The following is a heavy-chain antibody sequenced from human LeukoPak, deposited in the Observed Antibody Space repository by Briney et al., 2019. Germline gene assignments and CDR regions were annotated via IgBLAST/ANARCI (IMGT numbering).Heavy chain of an antibody. V-gene: IGHV3-20*04. J-gene: IGHJ4*02. CDR2: INWNGGST. D-gene: IGHD3-22*01. CDR1: GFTFDDYG. CDR3: ARRITMIVVAGGPKYYFDY. Sequence: GGSLRLSCAASGFTFDDYGMSWVRQAPGKGLEWVSGINWNGGSTGYADSVEGRFTISRDNAKNSLYLQMDSLRAEDTALYYCARRITMIVVAGGPKYYFDYWGQGTLVTVSS.